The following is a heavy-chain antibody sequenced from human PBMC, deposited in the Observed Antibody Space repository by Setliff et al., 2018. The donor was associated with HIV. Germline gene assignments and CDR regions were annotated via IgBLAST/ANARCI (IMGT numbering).Heavy chain of an antibody. CDR2: FYTSGTT. J-gene: IGHJ2*01. CDR3: ARKEVIGPRRLYYYLDL. D-gene: IGHD6-6*01. Sequence: SETLSLTCSVSGGSLSSGSHYCTWLRQAAGKGLEWIGHFYTSGTTNYNPSLESRVTISVDTSKNQVSLDLESVTAADTAVYYCARKEVIGPRRLYYYLDLWGRGTLVTVSS. CDR1: GGSLSSGSHY. V-gene: IGHV4-61*10.